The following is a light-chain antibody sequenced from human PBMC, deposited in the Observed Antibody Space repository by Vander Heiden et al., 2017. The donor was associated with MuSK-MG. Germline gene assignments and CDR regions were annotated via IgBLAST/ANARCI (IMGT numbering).Light chain of an antibody. CDR3: CSYAGSGTFGYV. CDR2: EGS. Sequence: QSALTQPASVSGSPGQSITISCTGTSSDVGSYNLGSWYQQHPGKAPKLMIYEGSKRPSGVSNRFSGSQSGNTASLTTSGLQAEDETEYYCCSYAGSGTFGYVFGGGTKVTVL. V-gene: IGLV2-23*03. CDR1: SSDVGSYNL. J-gene: IGLJ1*01.